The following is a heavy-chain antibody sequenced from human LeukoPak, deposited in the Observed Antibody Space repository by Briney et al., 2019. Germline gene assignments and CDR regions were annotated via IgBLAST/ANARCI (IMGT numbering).Heavy chain of an antibody. CDR1: GGSISSYY. D-gene: IGHD5-12*01. Sequence: SETLSLTCTVSGGSISSYYWSWIRQPPGKGLEWIGYIYYNGSTNYNPSLKSRVTISVDTSKNQFSLKLSSVTAADTAVYYCARADPYHSGPGAFDIWGQGTMVTVSS. V-gene: IGHV4-59*01. CDR3: ARADPYHSGPGAFDI. J-gene: IGHJ3*02. CDR2: IYYNGST.